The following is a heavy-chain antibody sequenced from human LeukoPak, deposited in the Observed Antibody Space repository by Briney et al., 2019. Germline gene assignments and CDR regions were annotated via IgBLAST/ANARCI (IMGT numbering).Heavy chain of an antibody. J-gene: IGHJ6*03. Sequence: PSETLSLTCAVYGGSFSGYYWSWIRQPPGKGLEWIGEINHSGSTNYNPSLKSRVTISVDTSKNQFSLKLSSVTAADTAVYYCAREGGTNYYYYMDVWGKGTTVTVSS. D-gene: IGHD1-1*01. CDR2: INHSGST. CDR1: GGSFSGYY. CDR3: AREGGTNYYYYMDV. V-gene: IGHV4-34*01.